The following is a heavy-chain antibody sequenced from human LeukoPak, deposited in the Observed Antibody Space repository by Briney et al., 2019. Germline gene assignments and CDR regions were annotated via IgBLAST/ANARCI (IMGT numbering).Heavy chain of an antibody. CDR2: IWNDGSSK. CDR1: GFTFSSYA. J-gene: IGHJ4*02. Sequence: GGSLRLSCGASGFTFSSYAMHWVRQAPGTGLEWVAVIWNDGSSKYYADSVKGRFTISRDNSKNTLYLQMKSLRAEDTAVYYCARELTNEGFDYWGQGTLVTVSS. V-gene: IGHV3-33*01. CDR3: ARELTNEGFDY. D-gene: IGHD1-1*01.